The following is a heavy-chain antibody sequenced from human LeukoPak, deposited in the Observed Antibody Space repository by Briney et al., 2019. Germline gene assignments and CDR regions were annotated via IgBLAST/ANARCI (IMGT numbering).Heavy chain of an antibody. Sequence: PETLSLTCTVSGGSISSSTDYWGWIRQPPGKGLEWIGSISYSGRSYYNPSLKSRVTISVDTSKNQFSLKLTSVTAADTAVYYCARAGNQYYYDSSGYILHFDYWGQGTLVTVSS. V-gene: IGHV4-39*07. CDR1: GGSISSSTDY. D-gene: IGHD3-22*01. CDR2: ISYSGRS. CDR3: ARAGNQYYYDSSGYILHFDY. J-gene: IGHJ4*02.